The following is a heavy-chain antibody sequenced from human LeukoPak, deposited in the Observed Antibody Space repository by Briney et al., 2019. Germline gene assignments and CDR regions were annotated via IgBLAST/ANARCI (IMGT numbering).Heavy chain of an antibody. CDR2: TSSDGGST. J-gene: IGHJ4*02. Sequence: GGSLRLSCSASGFTFLSYAMHWVRQAPGKGLEYVSATSSDGGSTYYADSVKGRFTISRDISKNTVYLQMNSLRAEDTAVYYCARGAATGPTLGLDYWGQGTLVTVSS. CDR3: ARGAATGPTLGLDY. CDR1: GFTFLSYA. D-gene: IGHD6-13*01. V-gene: IGHV3-64*04.